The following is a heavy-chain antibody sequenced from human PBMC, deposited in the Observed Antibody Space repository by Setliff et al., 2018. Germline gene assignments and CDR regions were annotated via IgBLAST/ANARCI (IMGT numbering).Heavy chain of an antibody. Sequence: SVKVSCKASGGSFSNYAIIWVRQAPGQGPEWMGGIIPIYGSTNNAEKFQGRVTFSADESMSTVYMELSSLTSADTALYYCARDALYDSNDRNSYYGNWLDPWGEGTLVTVSS. J-gene: IGHJ5*02. CDR2: IIPIYGST. V-gene: IGHV1-69*13. CDR3: ARDALYDSNDRNSYYGNWLDP. D-gene: IGHD3-22*01. CDR1: GGSFSNYA.